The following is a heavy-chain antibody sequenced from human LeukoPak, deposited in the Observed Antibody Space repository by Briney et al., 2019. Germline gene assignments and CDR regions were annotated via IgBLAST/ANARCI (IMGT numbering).Heavy chain of an antibody. CDR3: AKDMYGQGNSNDAFDI. Sequence: SGRSLRLSCAASGLIFSTYGMHWVRQAPGKGLEWVAVISYDGSTKYYVDSVKGRFTISRDNSKNTLYLQMNSLRAEDTAVYYCAKDMYGQGNSNDAFDIWGQGTMVTVSS. CDR1: GLIFSTYG. V-gene: IGHV3-30*18. D-gene: IGHD1-7*01. J-gene: IGHJ3*02. CDR2: ISYDGSTK.